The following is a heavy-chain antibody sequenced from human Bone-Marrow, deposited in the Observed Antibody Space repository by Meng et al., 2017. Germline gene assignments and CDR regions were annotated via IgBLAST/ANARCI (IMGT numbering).Heavy chain of an antibody. CDR2: INHSGST. J-gene: IGHJ4*02. V-gene: IGHV4-34*01. D-gene: IGHD3-10*01. Sequence: QVQLQEWGAGLLKPSATLSLTCAVYGGSFSGYYWSWIRQPPGKGLEWIGEINHSGSTNYNPSLKSRVTISVDTSKNQFSLKLSSVTAADTAVYYCARDPDYYGSGSWDWGQGTLVTVSS. CDR3: ARDPDYYGSGSWD. CDR1: GGSFSGYY.